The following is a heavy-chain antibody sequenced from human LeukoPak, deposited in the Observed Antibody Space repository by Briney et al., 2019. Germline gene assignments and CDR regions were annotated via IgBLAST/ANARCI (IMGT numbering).Heavy chain of an antibody. J-gene: IGHJ4*02. CDR2: IKADGSEK. CDR1: GFTFSNYW. CDR3: ARDPCCYSSSWGPYFDY. D-gene: IGHD2-2*01. V-gene: IGHV3-7*01. Sequence: PGGPLRLSCAASGFTFSNYWISWVRQAPEKGLEWVANIKADGSEKQYVDSVKGRFTISRDNAKNSLYLQMNSLRAEDTAVYYCARDPCCYSSSWGPYFDYWGQGTLVTVSS.